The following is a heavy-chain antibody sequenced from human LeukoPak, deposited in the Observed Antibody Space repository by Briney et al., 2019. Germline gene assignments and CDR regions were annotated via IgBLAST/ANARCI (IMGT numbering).Heavy chain of an antibody. CDR2: INPNSGGT. J-gene: IGHJ5*02. D-gene: IGHD4-17*01. CDR3: ARERGTTVTTLGWFDP. CDR1: GYTFTGYY. V-gene: IGHV1-2*02. Sequence: GASVKVSCKASGYTFTGYYMHWVRQAPGQGLEWMGWINPNSGGTNYAQKFQGRVTMTRDTSISTAYMELSRLRSEDTAVYYCARERGTTVTTLGWFDPWGQGTLVTVSS.